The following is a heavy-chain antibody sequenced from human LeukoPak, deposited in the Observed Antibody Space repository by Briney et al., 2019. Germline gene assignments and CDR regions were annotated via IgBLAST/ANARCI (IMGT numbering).Heavy chain of an antibody. Sequence: SETLSLTCTVSGGSISSGSYYGSWIRQPAGKGLEWIGRIYTSGSTNYNPSLKSRVTISVDTSKNQFSLKLSSVTAADTAVYYCARDYRTYCSGGSCYYMDVWGKGTTVTISS. V-gene: IGHV4-61*02. CDR1: GGSISSGSYY. CDR2: IYTSGST. J-gene: IGHJ6*03. CDR3: ARDYRTYCSGGSCYYMDV. D-gene: IGHD2-15*01.